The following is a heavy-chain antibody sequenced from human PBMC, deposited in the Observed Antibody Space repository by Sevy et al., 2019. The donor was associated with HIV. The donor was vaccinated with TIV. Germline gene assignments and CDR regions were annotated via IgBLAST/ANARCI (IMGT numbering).Heavy chain of an antibody. Sequence: GGSLRLSCAASGFTFSSYSMNWVRQAPGKGLEWVSYISSSSTIYYADSVKGRFTISRDNAKNSLYLQMNSLRDEDTAVYYCARNEAVRGVITTLDYYYGMDVWGQGTTVTVSS. D-gene: IGHD3-10*01. CDR3: ARNEAVRGVITTLDYYYGMDV. J-gene: IGHJ6*02. V-gene: IGHV3-48*02. CDR1: GFTFSSYS. CDR2: ISSSSTI.